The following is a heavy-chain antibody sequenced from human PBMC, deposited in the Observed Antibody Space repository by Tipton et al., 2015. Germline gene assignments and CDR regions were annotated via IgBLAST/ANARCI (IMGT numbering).Heavy chain of an antibody. CDR1: GFTFSSHA. CDR2: INSDGDST. D-gene: IGHD6-13*01. V-gene: IGHV3-64*02. J-gene: IGHJ6*02. Sequence: SLRLSCAASGFTFSSHAMHWVRQAPGKGLEYVSTINSDGDSTYYADSVKGRFMISRDNSKNTVYLQMNSLRVEDTAVYYCARGGSNYFYYYYGMDVWGQGTTVTVSS. CDR3: ARGGSNYFYYYYGMDV.